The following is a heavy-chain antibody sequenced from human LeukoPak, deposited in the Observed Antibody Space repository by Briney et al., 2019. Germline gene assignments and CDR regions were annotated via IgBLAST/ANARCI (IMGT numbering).Heavy chain of an antibody. Sequence: TGGSLRLSCAASGFTVSSNYMSWVRQAPGKGLEWVSVIYSGGSTYYADSVKGRFTISRDNSKNTLYLQMNSLRAEDTAVYYCARMTDFWSSKYFDYWGQGTLVTVSS. V-gene: IGHV3-66*02. J-gene: IGHJ4*02. CDR3: ARMTDFWSSKYFDY. D-gene: IGHD3-3*01. CDR1: GFTVSSNY. CDR2: IYSGGST.